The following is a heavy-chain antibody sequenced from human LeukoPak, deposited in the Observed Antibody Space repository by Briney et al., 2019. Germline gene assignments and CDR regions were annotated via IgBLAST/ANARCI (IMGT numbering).Heavy chain of an antibody. CDR2: ISYDGSNK. V-gene: IGHV3-30-3*01. J-gene: IGHJ4*02. CDR3: ASNIAARRNY. CDR1: GFTFSSYA. Sequence: GGSLRLSCAASGFTFSSYAMHWVRQAPGKGLEWVAVISYDGSNKYYADSVKGRFTISRDNSKNMLYLQINSLRAEDTAVYYWASNIAARRNYGGQGPLVTVSS. D-gene: IGHD6-6*01.